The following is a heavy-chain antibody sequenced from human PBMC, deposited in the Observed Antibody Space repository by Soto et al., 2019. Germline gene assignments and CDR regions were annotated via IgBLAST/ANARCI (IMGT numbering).Heavy chain of an antibody. CDR3: AKDPGSNPELDY. CDR1: GFTFSSYA. V-gene: IGHV3-23*01. D-gene: IGHD4-4*01. J-gene: IGHJ4*02. CDR2: ISGSGGST. Sequence: PGGSVRLSCAASGFTFSSYAMSWVRQAPGKGLEWVSAISGSGGSTYYADSVKGRFTISRDNSKNTLYLQMNSLRAEDTAVYYCAKDPGSNPELDYWGQGTLVTVSS.